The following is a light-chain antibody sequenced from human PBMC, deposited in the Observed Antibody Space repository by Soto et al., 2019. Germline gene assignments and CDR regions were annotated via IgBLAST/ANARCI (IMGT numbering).Light chain of an antibody. CDR2: WAS. CDR1: QSVLYSSNNKNY. V-gene: IGKV4-1*01. J-gene: IGKJ1*01. Sequence: DIVMTQSPDSLAVSLGERATINCKSSQSVLYSSNNKNYLAWYQQKPGQPPKLLIYWASTRESGVPDRFTGSGSGADFTLTISSLQAEDVAVYYCQQYSSSRTLGQGTKVEIK. CDR3: QQYSSSRT.